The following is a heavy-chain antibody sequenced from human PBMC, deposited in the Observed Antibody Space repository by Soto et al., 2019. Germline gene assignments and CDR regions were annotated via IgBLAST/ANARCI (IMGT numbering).Heavy chain of an antibody. CDR3: ARGKWLVRNDAFDI. CDR1: GFTFSSYS. V-gene: IGHV3-21*01. J-gene: IGHJ3*02. D-gene: IGHD6-19*01. Sequence: EVQLVESGGGLVKPGGSLRLSCAASGFTFSSYSMNWVRQAPGKGLEWVSSISSSSSYIYYADSVKGRFTISRDNAKNSLYLQMNSLRAEDTAVYYCARGKWLVRNDAFDIWGQGTMVTVSS. CDR2: ISSSSSYI.